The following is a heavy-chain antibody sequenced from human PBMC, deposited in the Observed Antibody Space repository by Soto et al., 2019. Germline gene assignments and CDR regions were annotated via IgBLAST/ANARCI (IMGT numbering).Heavy chain of an antibody. J-gene: IGHJ5*02. D-gene: IGHD2-2*01. CDR3: ARTLDIVVVPAATAWFDP. V-gene: IGHV1-18*01. CDR1: GYTFTSYG. CDR2: ISAYNGNT. Sequence: QVQLVQPGAEVKKPGASVKVSCKASGYTFTSYGISWVRQAPGQGLEWMGWISAYNGNTNYAQKLQGRVTMTTDTSPSNAYMELRRVRCEDRAVYYCARTLDIVVVPAATAWFDPWGQGTLVTVSS.